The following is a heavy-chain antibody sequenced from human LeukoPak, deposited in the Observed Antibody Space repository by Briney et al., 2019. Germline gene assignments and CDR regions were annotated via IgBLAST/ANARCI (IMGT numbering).Heavy chain of an antibody. Sequence: SETLSLTCAVYGGSFSGYYWSWIRQPPGKGLEWIGEINHSGSTNYNPSLKSRVTISVDTSKNQFSLKLSSVTAADTAVYYCASRYYDSSGYYSGTYGMDVWGQGTTVTVSS. J-gene: IGHJ6*02. CDR3: ASRYYDSSGYYSGTYGMDV. V-gene: IGHV4-34*01. CDR2: INHSGST. D-gene: IGHD3-22*01. CDR1: GGSFSGYY.